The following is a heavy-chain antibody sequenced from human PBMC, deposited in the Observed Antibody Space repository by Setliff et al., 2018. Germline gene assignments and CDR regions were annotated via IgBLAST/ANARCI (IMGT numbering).Heavy chain of an antibody. Sequence: GGSLRLSCAASGFTFSNYAMNWVRQAPGKGLEWVSVIXXXXXXXXYAXXVKGRFTISRDNSKNTLYLQMNSLRAEDTAVYYCAKKLPGVRYFDYCGQGTLVTVSS. CDR2: IXXXXXXX. CDR3: AKKLPGVRYFDY. V-gene: IGHV3-23*01. D-gene: IGHD1-7*01. CDR1: GFTFSNYA. J-gene: IGHJ4*02.